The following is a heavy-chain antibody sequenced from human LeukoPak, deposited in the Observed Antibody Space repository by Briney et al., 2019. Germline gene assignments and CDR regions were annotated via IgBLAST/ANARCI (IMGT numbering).Heavy chain of an antibody. Sequence: SETLSLTCAVSGGSISSGGYSWSWIRQPPGKGLEWIGYIYHSGSTYYNPSLKSRVTISVDRSKNQFSPKLSSVTAADTAVYYCARRGYSYNDAFDIWGQGTMVTVSS. D-gene: IGHD5-18*01. CDR3: ARRGYSYNDAFDI. J-gene: IGHJ3*02. CDR1: GGSISSGGYS. V-gene: IGHV4-30-2*01. CDR2: IYHSGST.